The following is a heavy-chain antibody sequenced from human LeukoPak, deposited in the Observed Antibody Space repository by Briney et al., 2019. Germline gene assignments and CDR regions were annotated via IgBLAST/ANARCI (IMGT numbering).Heavy chain of an antibody. V-gene: IGHV4-39*07. CDR1: GGSISSSSYF. CDR3: ARGYPVAPPRHAFDI. J-gene: IGHJ3*02. CDR2: IYYSGST. Sequence: SETLSLTCTVSGGSISSSSYFWGWIRQPPGKGLEWIGSIYYSGSTYYNPSLKSRVTISVDTSKNQFSLKLSSVTAADTAVYYCARGYPVAPPRHAFDIWGQGTMVTVSS. D-gene: IGHD2-2*02.